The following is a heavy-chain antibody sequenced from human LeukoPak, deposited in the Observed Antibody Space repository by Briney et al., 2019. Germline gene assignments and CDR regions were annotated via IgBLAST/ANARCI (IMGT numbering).Heavy chain of an antibody. CDR2: LDSSGST. Sequence: SETLSLTCTVSGGSISSRSDYWGWIRQTPGKGLEWIGNLDSSGSTYYNPSLKSRVTISVGTSKNQFSLNLRSVTAADTAIYFCRRPHVRGGLYFSYNREVWGKGTRVTVSS. CDR3: RRPHVRGGLYFSYNREV. CDR1: GGSISSRSDY. D-gene: IGHD2-15*01. V-gene: IGHV4-39*01. J-gene: IGHJ6*03.